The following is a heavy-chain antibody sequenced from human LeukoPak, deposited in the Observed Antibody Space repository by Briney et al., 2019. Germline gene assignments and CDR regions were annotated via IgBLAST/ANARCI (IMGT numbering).Heavy chain of an antibody. V-gene: IGHV3-30*18. D-gene: IGHD1-20*01. J-gene: IGHJ5*02. CDR2: TSHDGNAE. CDR1: GCTISNHG. CDR3: AKDWGANNWYNWFDP. Sequence: PGGSLRLSCEVSGCTISNHGMHWVRQAPGKGLEWVAMTSHDGNAEYYADSVKGRLTISRDNSKNTLYLQMNSLTTEDTATYYCAKDWGANNWYNWFDPWAREPRSPSPQ.